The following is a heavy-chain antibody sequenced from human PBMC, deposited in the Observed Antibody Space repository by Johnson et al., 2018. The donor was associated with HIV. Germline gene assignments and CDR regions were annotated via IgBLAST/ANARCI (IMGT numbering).Heavy chain of an antibody. J-gene: IGHJ3*01. V-gene: IGHV3-30-3*01. CDR1: GFTFSSYA. D-gene: IGHD3-3*01. CDR3: AREAYYARAFDL. Sequence: QVQLVESGGGLIQPVGSLRLSCAASGFTFSSYAMHWVRQAPGKGLEWVAVISYDGSNKYYADSVKGRFTISRDNSKNTLYLQMNSLIAEDTAVYYCAREAYYARAFDLWGQGTMVTVSS. CDR2: ISYDGSNK.